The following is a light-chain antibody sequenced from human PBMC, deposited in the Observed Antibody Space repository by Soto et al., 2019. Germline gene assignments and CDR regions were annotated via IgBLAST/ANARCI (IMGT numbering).Light chain of an antibody. CDR1: SSDVGGYKY. V-gene: IGLV2-14*01. J-gene: IGLJ2*01. CDR2: EVT. CDR3: SSYTTSSTVL. Sequence: QSALTQPASVSGSPGQSITISCTGTSSDVGGYKYVSWYQQSPGKAPKLMISEVTNRPSGVSNRFSGSKSGNTASLTISGLQAEDEADYYCSSYTTSSTVLFGGGTKVTVL.